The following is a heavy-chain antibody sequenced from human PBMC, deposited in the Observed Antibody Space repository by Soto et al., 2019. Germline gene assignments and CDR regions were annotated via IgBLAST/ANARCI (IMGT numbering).Heavy chain of an antibody. V-gene: IGHV4-59*01. J-gene: IGHJ3*01. D-gene: IGHD4-17*01. Sequence: QVQLQESGPGLVKPSATLSLTCTVSGGSITSYYWNWIRQPPGKGLEWMGYIYYSGDTKYNSSLKNRVTLTVDTFKNEFSLRLSAVNSAATAVYCCARDYGDYEGWISAFDLWGQGTMVTVS. CDR3: ARDYGDYEGWISAFDL. CDR1: GGSITSYY. CDR2: IYYSGDT.